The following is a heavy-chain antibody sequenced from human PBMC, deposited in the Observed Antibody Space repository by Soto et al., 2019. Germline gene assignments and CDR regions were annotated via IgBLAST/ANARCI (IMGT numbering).Heavy chain of an antibody. CDR2: ISGGGGTT. D-gene: IGHD6-25*01. Sequence: GGSLRLSCAASRLTFSSYAMSWVRQAPGKGLEWVSVISGGGGTTFYADSVRGRFTISRDNFKNTLYLQMDSLRAEDTAVYYCAKFGSGIVATGYYYFYAMDVWGQGTTVTVSS. V-gene: IGHV3-23*01. CDR3: AKFGSGIVATGYYYFYAMDV. J-gene: IGHJ6*02. CDR1: RLTFSSYA.